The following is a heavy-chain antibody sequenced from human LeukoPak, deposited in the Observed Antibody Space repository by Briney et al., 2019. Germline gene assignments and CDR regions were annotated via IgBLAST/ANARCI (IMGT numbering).Heavy chain of an antibody. D-gene: IGHD3-3*01. CDR2: MNPNSGNT. J-gene: IGHJ5*02. CDR3: ARGRITIFGVADNWFDP. Sequence: GASVKGSCKASGYTFTSYDINWVRQATGQGLEWMGWMNPNSGNTGYAQKFQGRVTMTRNTSISTAYMELSSLRAEDTAVYYCARGRITIFGVADNWFDPWGQGTLVAVSS. CDR1: GYTFTSYD. V-gene: IGHV1-8*01.